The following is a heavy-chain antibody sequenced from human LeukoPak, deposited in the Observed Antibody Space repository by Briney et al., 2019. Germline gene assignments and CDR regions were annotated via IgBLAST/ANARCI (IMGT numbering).Heavy chain of an antibody. CDR3: ARAPRRGVAAAGNDY. J-gene: IGHJ4*02. V-gene: IGHV4-59*13. CDR1: GGSISSYY. Sequence: PSETLSLTCTVSGGSISSYYWSWIRQPPGKGLEWIGYIYYSGSTYYNPSLKSRVSISIDTSRNQFSLSLSSVTAADTAVYYCARAPRRGVAAAGNDYWGQGTLVTVSS. CDR2: IYYSGST. D-gene: IGHD6-13*01.